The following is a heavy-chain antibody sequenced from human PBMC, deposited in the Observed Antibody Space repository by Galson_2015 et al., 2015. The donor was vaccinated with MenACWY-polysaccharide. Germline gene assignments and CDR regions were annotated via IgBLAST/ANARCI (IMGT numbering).Heavy chain of an antibody. V-gene: IGHV3-72*01. Sequence: SLRLSCAASGFILSDYYVDWVRQAPGKGLEWVGRTRNKARSYTTEYAASVKGRFTISRDDSKNSLYLQMVGLKPEDTATYYCVCGLNHGSGSCSDTDSRGQGTLVTVSS. J-gene: IGHJ4*02. CDR2: TRNKARSYTT. CDR3: VCGLNHGSGSCSDTDS. CDR1: GFILSDYY. D-gene: IGHD3-10*01.